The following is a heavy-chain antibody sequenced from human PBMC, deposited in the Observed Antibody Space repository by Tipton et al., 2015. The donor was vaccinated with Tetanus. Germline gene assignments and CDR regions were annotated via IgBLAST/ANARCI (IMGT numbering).Heavy chain of an antibody. D-gene: IGHD5-24*01. Sequence: SLRLSCRASGFDFMGYGMHWVRRAPGKGLEWVAAIWFDGSRPEYADSVKGRFTISRDNSNGMVYLEMGSLRDEDTAVFYCARDTYNQSHHYNYFDYWGQGVRVTFSS. CDR2: IWFDGSRP. V-gene: IGHV3-33*01. J-gene: IGHJ4*02. CDR3: ARDTYNQSHHYNYFDY. CDR1: GFDFMGYG.